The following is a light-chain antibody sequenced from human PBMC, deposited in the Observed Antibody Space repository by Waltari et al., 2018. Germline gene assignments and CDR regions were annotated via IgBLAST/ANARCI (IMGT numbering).Light chain of an antibody. CDR3: CSYTTSGTWV. CDR2: AVS. V-gene: IGLV2-14*01. J-gene: IGLJ3*02. CDR1: SSDVGGYNY. Sequence: QSAPTQSPSVSGSPGQSVTISCTGTSSDVGGYNYVSWYQQHPGKAPKPMIYAVSNRPSGVSDRFSGSKSGNTASLTISGLQAEDEADYYCCSYTTSGTWVFGGGTRLTVL.